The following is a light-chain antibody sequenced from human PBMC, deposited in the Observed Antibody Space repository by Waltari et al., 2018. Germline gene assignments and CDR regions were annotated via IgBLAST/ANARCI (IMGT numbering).Light chain of an antibody. Sequence: EIVLTQSPGSLSLSPGERATLSCRASQSVSNNYLAWHQQKPGQAPRLLIYGASNRATGIPDRLSGSGSGTDFTLTISRLEPEDFAVYSCQQYGSLPLTFGQGTKLEI. J-gene: IGKJ2*01. CDR1: QSVSNNY. CDR3: QQYGSLPLT. CDR2: GAS. V-gene: IGKV3-20*01.